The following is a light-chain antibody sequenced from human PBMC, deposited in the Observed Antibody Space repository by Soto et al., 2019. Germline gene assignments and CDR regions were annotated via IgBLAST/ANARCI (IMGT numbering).Light chain of an antibody. CDR2: GNI. V-gene: IGLV1-40*01. Sequence: QSVLTQPPSVSGAPGQRDTISCTGSSSNIGAGYDVHWYQQRPGTAPKLLIFGNINRPSGVPDRFSGSRSGSSASLAITGLQAADEADYYCQSYDSSLTGSLFGTGTKVTVL. J-gene: IGLJ1*01. CDR1: SSNIGAGYD. CDR3: QSYDSSLTGSL.